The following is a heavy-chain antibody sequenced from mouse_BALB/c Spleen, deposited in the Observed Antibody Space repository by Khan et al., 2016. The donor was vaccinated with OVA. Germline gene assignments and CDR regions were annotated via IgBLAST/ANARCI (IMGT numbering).Heavy chain of an antibody. CDR3: ARQPGYYEGSAMDY. CDR1: GFTFSSYG. CDR2: ISSGGSYT. Sequence: EVELVESGGDLVKPGGSLKLSCAASGFTFSSYGMSWVRQTPDKRLEWVATISSGGSYTYYPDTLKGRFTISRDNAKNTLYLQMSSLKSEETAMDYGARQPGYYEGSAMDYWGQGTSGTVSS. D-gene: IGHD2-3*01. J-gene: IGHJ4*01. V-gene: IGHV5-6*01.